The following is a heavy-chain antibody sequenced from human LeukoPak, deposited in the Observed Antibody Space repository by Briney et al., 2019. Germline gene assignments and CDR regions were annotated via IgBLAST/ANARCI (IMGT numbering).Heavy chain of an antibody. CDR3: ARDEISRYSYGYWFDP. D-gene: IGHD5-18*01. CDR1: GYTFTNYY. Sequence: ASVKVSCKASGYTFTNYYMHWVRQAPGQGLEWMGLINPSGGSTSYAQKFQGRVTMTRDTSTSTVYMELSSLRSEDTAVYYCARDEISRYSYGYWFDPWGQGTLVTVSS. V-gene: IGHV1-46*01. CDR2: INPSGGST. J-gene: IGHJ5*02.